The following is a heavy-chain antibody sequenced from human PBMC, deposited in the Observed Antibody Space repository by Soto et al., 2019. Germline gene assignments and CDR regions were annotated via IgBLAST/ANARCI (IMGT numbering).Heavy chain of an antibody. CDR3: ARHRNIVVVPAALNWFDP. D-gene: IGHD2-2*01. CDR2: INHSEIT. J-gene: IGHJ5*02. V-gene: IGHV4-34*01. CDR1: GGSFSGYY. Sequence: SETLSLTCAVYGGSFSGYYWSWIRQPPGKGLEWIGEINHSEITDYNPSLKSRITISVDTSKNQFSLKLSSMTAADTAVYYCARHRNIVVVPAALNWFDPWGQGTLVTVSS.